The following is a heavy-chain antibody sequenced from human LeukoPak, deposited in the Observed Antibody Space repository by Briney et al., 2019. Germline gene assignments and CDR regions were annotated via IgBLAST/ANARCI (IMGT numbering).Heavy chain of an antibody. J-gene: IGHJ4*02. V-gene: IGHV3-15*01. D-gene: IGHD1-14*01. CDR1: GLTFTSAW. Sequence: RTGGSLRLSCAASGLTFTSAWMGWVRQAPGKGLEWVGIIKSKTDGGTTDYAAPVRGRSTISTDDSKITSYLQMNNLKIEDTAVYYCTTDGGITIRPLFDFWGQGTLVTVSS. CDR2: IKSKTDGGTT. CDR3: TTDGGITIRPLFDF.